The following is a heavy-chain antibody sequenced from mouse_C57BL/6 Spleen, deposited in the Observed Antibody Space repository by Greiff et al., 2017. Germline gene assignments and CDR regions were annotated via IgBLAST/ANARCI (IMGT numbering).Heavy chain of an antibody. V-gene: IGHV1-72*01. CDR2: IDPNSGGT. Sequence: VQLQQSGAELVKPGASVKLSCKASGYTFTSYWMHWVKQRPGRGLEWIGRIDPNSGGTKYNEKFKSKATLTVDKPSSTAYMQLSSLTSEDSAVYYCARSLITTVVDWYFDVWGTGTTVTVSS. CDR1: GYTFTSYW. CDR3: ARSLITTVVDWYFDV. J-gene: IGHJ1*03. D-gene: IGHD1-1*01.